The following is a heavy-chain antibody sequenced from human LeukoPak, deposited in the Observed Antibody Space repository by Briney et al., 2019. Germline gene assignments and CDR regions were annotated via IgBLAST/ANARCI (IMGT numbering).Heavy chain of an antibody. CDR1: GFXFSSSW. V-gene: IGHV3-74*01. J-gene: IGHJ4*02. Sequence: PGGSLRLSCAASGFXFSSSWIYWVRQAPGKGLVWVSRINSDESITTYADSVKGRFTISRDNAKNTLYLQMNSLRAEDTAVYYCARGLVPGFLDYWGQGTPVTVSS. CDR2: INSDESIT. CDR3: ARGLVPGFLDY. D-gene: IGHD4-11*01.